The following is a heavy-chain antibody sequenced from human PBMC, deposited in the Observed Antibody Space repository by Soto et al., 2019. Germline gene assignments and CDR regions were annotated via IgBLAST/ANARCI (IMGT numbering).Heavy chain of an antibody. CDR3: ERGRSGELFVFY. CDR2: ISPKSGGT. CDR1: GY. Sequence: QVQLVQSGAEVKEPGASVKVSCKASGYILCVRQAPGQGREWVGEISPKSGGTRYAHKFLSRVTMTKDTSITTVYMGLSNMSPDDTAVYYCERGRSGELFVFYWGQGTLVTVYS. V-gene: IGHV1-2*02. J-gene: IGHJ4*02. D-gene: IGHD3-10*01.